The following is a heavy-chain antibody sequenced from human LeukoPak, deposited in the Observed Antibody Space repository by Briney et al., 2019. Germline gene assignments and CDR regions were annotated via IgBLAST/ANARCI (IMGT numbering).Heavy chain of an antibody. D-gene: IGHD3-3*01. CDR3: AHRLPSGSPWPFGYFDY. CDR1: GFSLSTNGVG. CDR2: IYWDNDK. J-gene: IGHJ4*02. V-gene: IGHV2-5*02. Sequence: SGPTLVEPTQTLTLTCTFSGFSLSTNGVGVGWIRQPPGKALEWLAVIYWDNDKRYNPSLNSRLAITKDTSRNRVVLTMTNMDPVDTATYYCAHRLPSGSPWPFGYFDYWGQGTLATVSS.